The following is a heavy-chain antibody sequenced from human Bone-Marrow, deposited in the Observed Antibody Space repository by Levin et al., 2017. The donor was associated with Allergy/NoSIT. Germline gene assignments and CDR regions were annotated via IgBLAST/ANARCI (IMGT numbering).Heavy chain of an antibody. J-gene: IGHJ4*02. D-gene: IGHD5-12*01. CDR1: GFTFSRYW. CDR3: ARGGGYDGGNFDL. V-gene: IGHV3-7*03. CDR2: IKQDGSET. Sequence: GESLKISCAASGFTFSRYWMTWVRQAPGKGLEWLANIKQDGSETYYLDSVEGRFTISRDNARNSLSLQMDRLRAVDTALYYCARGGGYDGGNFDLWGQGTLVTVSS.